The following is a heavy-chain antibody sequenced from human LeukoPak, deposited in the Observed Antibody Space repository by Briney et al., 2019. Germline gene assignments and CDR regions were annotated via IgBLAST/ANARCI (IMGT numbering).Heavy chain of an antibody. CDR1: GGSISRYY. CDR3: ARTGIWSGYYTFDY. V-gene: IGHV4-59*01. Sequence: SETLSLTCTVSGGSISRYYWSWIRQPPGEGLEWIGYIYYTGTTNYNPSLRNRVTMSVDTSKNQFSLKLSSVTTADTAVYYCARTGIWSGYYTFDYWGQGSPVTVSS. CDR2: IYYTGTT. D-gene: IGHD3-3*01. J-gene: IGHJ4*02.